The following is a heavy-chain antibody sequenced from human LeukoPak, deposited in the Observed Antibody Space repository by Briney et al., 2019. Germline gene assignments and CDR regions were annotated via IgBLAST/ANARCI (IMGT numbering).Heavy chain of an antibody. CDR3: ARELWFGESEGSFDY. J-gene: IGHJ4*02. Sequence: GGSLRLSCAASGFTFSDYYMSWIRQAPGKGLEWVSSISSSSSYIYYADSVKGRFTISRDNAKNSLYLQMNSLRAEDTAVYYCARELWFGESEGSFDYWGQGTLVTVSS. CDR1: GFTFSDYY. V-gene: IGHV3-11*06. D-gene: IGHD3-10*01. CDR2: ISSSSSYI.